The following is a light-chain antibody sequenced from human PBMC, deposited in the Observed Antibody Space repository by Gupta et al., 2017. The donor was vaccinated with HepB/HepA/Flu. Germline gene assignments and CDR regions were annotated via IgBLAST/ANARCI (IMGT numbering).Light chain of an antibody. V-gene: IGLV2-14*03. CDR2: DVS. CDR1: SSNIGGYNY. Sequence: QSALTQPASVSGSPGQSITISCTGTSSNIGGYNYVSWYQQHPGKAPKLMIYDVSNRPSGVSNRFSGSKSANTASLTISGLLAEDEAEYYCTSYTRSSTWVFGGGTQVTVL. J-gene: IGLJ3*02. CDR3: TSYTRSSTWV.